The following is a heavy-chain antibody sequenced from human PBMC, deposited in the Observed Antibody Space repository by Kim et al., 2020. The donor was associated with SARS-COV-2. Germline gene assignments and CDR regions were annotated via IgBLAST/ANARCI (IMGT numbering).Heavy chain of an antibody. J-gene: IGHJ4*02. D-gene: IGHD5-18*01. CDR1: GYTFTSHS. CDR2: INAVTGKP. CDR3: ARDANYIQFDY. V-gene: IGHV7-4-1*02. Sequence: ASVKVSCKPSGYTFTSHSINWLRQAPGQGLEWMGWINAVTGKPTYAQGFKGRFVFSLDTAVATAYLQISSLTTDDTAIYYCARDANYIQFDYWGQGTLVTVSS.